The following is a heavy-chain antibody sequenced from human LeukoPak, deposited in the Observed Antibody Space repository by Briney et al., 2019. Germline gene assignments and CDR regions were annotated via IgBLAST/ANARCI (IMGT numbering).Heavy chain of an antibody. CDR2: TIPIFGTA. CDR3: ARVGGYDFWSGYLGWFNP. CDR1: GGTFSSYA. D-gene: IGHD3-3*01. Sequence: ASVKVSCKASGGTFSSYAISWVRQAPGQGLEWMGGTIPIFGTANYAQKFQGRGTITTDESTSTAYMELSSLRSEDTAVYYCARVGGYDFWSGYLGWFNPWGQGTLVTVSS. J-gene: IGHJ5*02. V-gene: IGHV1-69*05.